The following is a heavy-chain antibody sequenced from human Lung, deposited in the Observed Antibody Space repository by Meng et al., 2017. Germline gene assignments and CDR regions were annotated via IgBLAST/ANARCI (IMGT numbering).Heavy chain of an antibody. CDR1: GFTFSSYS. V-gene: IGHV3-21*01. Sequence: EVQLVESGGGLVKPVGSLRLSWAASGFTFSSYSMNWVRQAPGKGLEWVSSISSSSTYADSVKGRFTISRDNAKNSLYLQMNSLRAEDTAVYYCARGRVVVAATPSDYWGQGTLVTVSS. CDR2: ISSSST. CDR3: ARGRVVVAATPSDY. D-gene: IGHD2-15*01. J-gene: IGHJ4*02.